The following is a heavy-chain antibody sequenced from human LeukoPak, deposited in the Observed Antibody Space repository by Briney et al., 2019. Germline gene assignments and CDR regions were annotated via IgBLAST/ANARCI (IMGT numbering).Heavy chain of an antibody. V-gene: IGHV4-31*03. J-gene: IGHJ3*02. CDR3: ARAPGAFDI. Sequence: SQTLSLTCTVSGDSITSGSYYWAWIRQHPGKGLEWIGYIYYTGGTHYNPSLKSRLTISVDTSENHFSLKLSSATAADTAIYFCARAPGAFDIWGQGTMVTVPS. CDR1: GDSITSGSYY. CDR2: IYYTGGT.